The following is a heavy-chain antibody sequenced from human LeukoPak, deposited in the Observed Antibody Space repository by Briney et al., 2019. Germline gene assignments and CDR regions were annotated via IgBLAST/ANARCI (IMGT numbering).Heavy chain of an antibody. CDR2: VYYSGST. V-gene: IGHV4-59*01. CDR1: GGSISSYY. Sequence: PSETLSLTCTVSGGSISSYYWSWIRQPPGKGLEWIGYVYYSGSTNYNPSLKSRVTISVDTSKNQFSLKLSSVTAADTAVYYCARYGGVAVYYFDYWGQGTLVTVSS. J-gene: IGHJ4*02. D-gene: IGHD6-19*01. CDR3: ARYGGVAVYYFDY.